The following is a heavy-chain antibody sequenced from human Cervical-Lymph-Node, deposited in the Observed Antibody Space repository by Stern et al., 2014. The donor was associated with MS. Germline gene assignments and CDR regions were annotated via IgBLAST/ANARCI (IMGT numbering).Heavy chain of an antibody. CDR2: IYYSGST. J-gene: IGHJ5*02. D-gene: IGHD6-13*01. CDR3: ARQQQLVLGWFDP. V-gene: IGHV4-59*01. CDR1: GGSISSYY. Sequence: VQLVQSGPGLVKPSETLSLTCTVSGGSISSYYWSWIRQPPGKGLEWIGDIYYSGSTNYNPSLKSRVTISVDTSKNQFSLKLSSVTAADTAVYYCARQQQLVLGWFDPWGQGTLVTVSS.